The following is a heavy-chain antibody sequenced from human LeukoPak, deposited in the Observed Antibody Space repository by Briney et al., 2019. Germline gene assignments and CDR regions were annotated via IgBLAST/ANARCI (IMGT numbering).Heavy chain of an antibody. CDR2: ISYDGHNK. J-gene: IGHJ4*02. CDR3: ARDDRGYYYFDY. D-gene: IGHD3-22*01. V-gene: IGHV3-30*03. Sequence: GGSLRLSCAASGITFSNYGMHWVRQAPGKGLEWMAVISYDGHNKYYADSVKGRFTISRDNSKNTLYLQMNSLRAEDTAIYYCARDDRGYYYFDYWGQGTLVTVSS. CDR1: GITFSNYG.